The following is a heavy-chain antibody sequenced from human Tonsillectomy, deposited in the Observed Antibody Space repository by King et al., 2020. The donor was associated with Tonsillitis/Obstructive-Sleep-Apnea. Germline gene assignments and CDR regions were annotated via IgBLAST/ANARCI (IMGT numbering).Heavy chain of an antibody. CDR3: AMTWDCSSTSCPEPDAFDI. CDR1: GGSFSGYY. CDR2: INHSGST. V-gene: IGHV4-34*01. Sequence: VQLQQWGAGLLKPSETLSLTCAVYGGSFSGYYWSWIRQPPGKGLEWIGEINHSGSTNYNPSLKSRVTISVDTSKNQFSLKLSSVTAADTAVYYCAMTWDCSSTSCPEPDAFDIWGQGTMVTVSS. D-gene: IGHD2-2*01. J-gene: IGHJ3*02.